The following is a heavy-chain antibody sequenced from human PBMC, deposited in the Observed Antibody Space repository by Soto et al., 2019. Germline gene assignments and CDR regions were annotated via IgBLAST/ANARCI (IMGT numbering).Heavy chain of an antibody. CDR2: ISYDGSNK. CDR1: GFTFSSYG. J-gene: IGHJ6*02. Sequence: GGSLRLSCAASGFTFSSYGMHWVRQAPGKWLEWVAVISYDGSNKYYADSVKGRFTISRDNSKNTLYLQMNSLRAEDTAVYYCAKVFTMVRGVIIMEYYSYYGMDVWSQGXTLTVSS. CDR3: AKVFTMVRGVIIMEYYSYYGMDV. D-gene: IGHD3-10*01. V-gene: IGHV3-30*18.